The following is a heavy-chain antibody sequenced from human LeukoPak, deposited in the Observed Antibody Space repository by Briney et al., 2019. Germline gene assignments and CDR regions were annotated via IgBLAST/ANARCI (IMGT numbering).Heavy chain of an antibody. CDR2: IYYSGST. J-gene: IGHJ4*02. CDR1: GGSISSYY. Sequence: SETLSLTCTVSGGSISSYYWSWIRQPPGKGLEWIGYIYYSGSTNYNPSLKSRVTISVDTSKNQFSLKLSSVTAADTAVYYCARAGIAVASFDYWGQGTLVTVSS. D-gene: IGHD6-19*01. CDR3: ARAGIAVASFDY. V-gene: IGHV4-59*12.